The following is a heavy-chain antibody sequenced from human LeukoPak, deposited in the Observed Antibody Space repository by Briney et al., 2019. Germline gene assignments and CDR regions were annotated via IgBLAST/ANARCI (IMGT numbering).Heavy chain of an antibody. V-gene: IGHV3-74*01. CDR2: INSDGSST. Sequence: GGSLRLSCAASGFTFSSYWMHWVRQAPGKGLVWVSRINSDGSSTSYADSAKGRFTISRDNSKNTLYLQLNSLRAEDTAIYYCAHHGGGTIRIAAFDIWGQGTMVTVSS. CDR1: GFTFSSYW. J-gene: IGHJ3*02. CDR3: AHHGGGTIRIAAFDI. D-gene: IGHD3-3*01.